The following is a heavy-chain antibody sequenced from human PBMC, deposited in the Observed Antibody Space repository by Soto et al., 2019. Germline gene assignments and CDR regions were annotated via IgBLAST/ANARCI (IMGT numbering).Heavy chain of an antibody. CDR1: GFTFSSYA. J-gene: IGHJ3*02. CDR2: ISGSGDTT. D-gene: IGHD6-19*01. V-gene: IGHV3-23*01. Sequence: EVQLLESGGGLVQPGGSLRLSCAASGFTFSSYAMSWVRQAPGKGLEWVSAISGSGDTTYYADSVKGRFTFSRDNSKNTLYLQMNSLRAEDTAVSYCAKTANGWFSAFDIWGQGTMVTVSS. CDR3: AKTANGWFSAFDI.